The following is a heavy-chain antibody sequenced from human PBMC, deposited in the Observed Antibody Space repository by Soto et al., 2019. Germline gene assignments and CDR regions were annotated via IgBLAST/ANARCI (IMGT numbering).Heavy chain of an antibody. CDR1: GYSFTSYW. CDR2: IYPGDSDT. D-gene: IGHD3-22*01. CDR3: AGRGNYYDSSGPSAFDI. V-gene: IGHV5-51*01. Sequence: PGESLKISCKGSGYSFTSYWIGWVRQMPGKGLEWMGIIYPGDSDTRYSPSFQGQVTISADKSISTAYLQWSGLKASDTAMYYCAGRGNYYDSSGPSAFDIWGQGTMVTVSS. J-gene: IGHJ3*02.